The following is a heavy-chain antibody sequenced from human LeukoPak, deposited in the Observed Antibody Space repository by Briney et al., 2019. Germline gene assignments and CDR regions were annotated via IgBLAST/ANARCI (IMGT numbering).Heavy chain of an antibody. J-gene: IGHJ6*03. Sequence: PGGSLRLSCAASGFPLSSYAMSWVRQTPGKGLEWVSATSSSDAGTYYADSVRGRFTISRDNSKNTLYLQMNSLRAEDTAVYYCAKGDYYDSSGYYFAYYYYMDVWGKGTTVTVSS. CDR3: AKGDYYDSSGYYFAYYYYMDV. CDR2: TSSSDAGT. CDR1: GFPLSSYA. V-gene: IGHV3-23*01. D-gene: IGHD3-22*01.